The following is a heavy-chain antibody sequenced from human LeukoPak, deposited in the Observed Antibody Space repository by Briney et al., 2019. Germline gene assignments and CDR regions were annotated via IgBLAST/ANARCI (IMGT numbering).Heavy chain of an antibody. Sequence: ASVKVSCKASGYTFSSNYMHWVRQAPGQGLEWLGIINCSGGSTSYAQKFQGRVTMTRDTSTRTVYMELSSLRSEDTAVYYCARCYDNFDVALDIWSQGTMVTVSS. CDR3: ARCYDNFDVALDI. V-gene: IGHV1-46*01. J-gene: IGHJ3*02. D-gene: IGHD3-9*01. CDR1: GYTFSSNY. CDR2: INCSGGST.